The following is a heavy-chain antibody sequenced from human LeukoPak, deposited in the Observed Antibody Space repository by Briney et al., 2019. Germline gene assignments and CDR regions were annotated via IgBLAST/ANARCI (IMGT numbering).Heavy chain of an antibody. D-gene: IGHD4/OR15-4a*01. CDR3: ARRAGAYSHPYDY. CDR1: GFTVSCNS. V-gene: IGHV3-53*01. CDR2: IYSGST. J-gene: IGHJ4*02. Sequence: GGSLRLSCTVSGFTVSCNSMSWVRQAPGKGLEWVSFIYSGSTHYSDSVKGRFTISRDNSKNTLYLQMNSLRAEDTAVYYCARRAGAYSHPYDYWGQGTLVTVSS.